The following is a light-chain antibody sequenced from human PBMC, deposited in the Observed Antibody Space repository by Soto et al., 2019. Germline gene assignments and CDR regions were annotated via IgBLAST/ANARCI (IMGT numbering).Light chain of an antibody. V-gene: IGKV1-5*01. CDR3: QHYNAFPWP. CDR2: GAS. Sequence: DIQMTQSPSSLSASVGDRVTITCRASQSISDWLAWYQQKPGKVPQLLIYGASRLESGVPSRFSGRGSGTEFTLTIGSLQPDDFATYYCQHYNAFPWPFGQGTKVEIK. CDR1: QSISDW. J-gene: IGKJ1*01.